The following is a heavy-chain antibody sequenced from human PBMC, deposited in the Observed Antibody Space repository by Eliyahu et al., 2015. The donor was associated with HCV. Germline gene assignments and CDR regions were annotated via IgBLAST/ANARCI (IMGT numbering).Heavy chain of an antibody. CDR1: YA. V-gene: IGHV3-23*01. D-gene: IGHD2-2*02. J-gene: IGHJ6*02. Sequence: YAMSWVRQAPGKGLEWVSVISGSGGNTYYADSVKGRLTISRDNSKNTLYLQMNSLRAEDTAVYYCARAKYCSSTSCYKGDGMDVWGQGTTVTVSS. CDR2: ISGSGGNT. CDR3: ARAKYCSSTSCYKGDGMDV.